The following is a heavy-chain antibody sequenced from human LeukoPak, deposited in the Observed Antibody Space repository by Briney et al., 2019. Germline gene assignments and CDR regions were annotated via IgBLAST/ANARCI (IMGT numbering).Heavy chain of an antibody. CDR2: VSYIGST. Sequence: SETLSLTCTVSGDSFTSHYWTWFRQSPGRGLEWIGYVSYIGSTNYNPSLKSRVTISVDTSKRQFSLKLSSVTAADTAVYYCARDPTTVTKGLDIWGQGTMVTVSS. D-gene: IGHD4-17*01. CDR3: ARDPTTVTKGLDI. V-gene: IGHV4-59*11. J-gene: IGHJ3*02. CDR1: GDSFTSHY.